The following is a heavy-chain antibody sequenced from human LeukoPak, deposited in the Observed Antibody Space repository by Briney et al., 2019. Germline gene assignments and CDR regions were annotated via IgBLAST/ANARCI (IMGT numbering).Heavy chain of an antibody. CDR1: GVTVSSNY. J-gene: IGHJ4*02. CDR2: IYGGGTT. CDR3: ARGGGNYHFDY. Sequence: PGGSLRLSCAASGVTVSSNYMNWVRQAPGKGLEWVSVIYGGGTTYYADSVKGRFTLSSDNSKNTLYLQMNSLRAEDTAVYYCARGGGNYHFDYWGQGTLVTVSS. V-gene: IGHV3-53*01. D-gene: IGHD1-26*01.